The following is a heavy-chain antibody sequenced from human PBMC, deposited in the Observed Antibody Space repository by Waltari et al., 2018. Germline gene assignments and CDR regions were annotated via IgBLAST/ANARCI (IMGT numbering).Heavy chain of an antibody. CDR1: GGSISSSTLF. CDR2: IYDSGTT. J-gene: IGHJ5*02. D-gene: IGHD3-16*01. CDR3: ATHPPSQLGVVLNWFDP. V-gene: IGHV4-39*01. Sequence: QLQLQESGPGLVKPSETLSLTCTVSGGSISSSTLFWGWNRQPLGKGLEWIGSIYDSGTTYYNPSRKSRVTISVDTSKNQFSLKVNSVTAADTAVYYCATHPPSQLGVVLNWFDPWGQGILVTVSS.